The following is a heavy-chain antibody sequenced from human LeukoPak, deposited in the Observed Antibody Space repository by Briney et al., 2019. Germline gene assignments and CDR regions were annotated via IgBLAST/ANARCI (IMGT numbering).Heavy chain of an antibody. CDR3: ARLTTVVSHFDY. CDR2: YPGDSDT. D-gene: IGHD4-23*01. J-gene: IGHJ4*02. V-gene: IGHV5-51*01. CDR1: GYSLTSYW. Sequence: GESLKISCKGSGYSLTSYWIGWVRQMPGKGLEWMGIYPGDSDTRYSPSFQGQVTISADKSISTAYLQWSSLKASDTAMYYCARLTTVVSHFDYWGQGTLVTVSS.